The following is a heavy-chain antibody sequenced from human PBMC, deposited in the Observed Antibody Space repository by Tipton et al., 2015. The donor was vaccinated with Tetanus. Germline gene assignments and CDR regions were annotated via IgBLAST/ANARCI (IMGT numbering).Heavy chain of an antibody. CDR3: ASGSSIRHGLDV. Sequence: QSGPEVKKPGASVKVSCQASGYTFTSYGLNWVRKAAGRGFEWMGWLNPKSGSAAYAPRFQGRVTMTTNTSITTAFMEVASLTYEDTAVYYCASGSSIRHGLDVWGHGTSVTVSS. V-gene: IGHV1-8*02. CDR2: LNPKSGSA. CDR1: GYTFTSYG. J-gene: IGHJ6*02. D-gene: IGHD2-2*01.